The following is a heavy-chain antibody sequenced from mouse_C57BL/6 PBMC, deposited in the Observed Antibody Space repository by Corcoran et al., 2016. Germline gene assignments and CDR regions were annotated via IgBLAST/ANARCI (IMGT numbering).Heavy chain of an antibody. V-gene: IGHV1-26*01. J-gene: IGHJ2*01. CDR1: GYTFTDYY. CDR3: ARGTMVSFDY. Sequence: EVQLQQSGPELVKPGASVKISCKASGYTFTDYYMNWVKQSHGKSLEWFGDINPNNGGTSYNQKFKGKATLTVAKSSSTAYMELRSLTSEDSAVYYCARGTMVSFDYWGQGTTLTVSS. CDR2: INPNNGGT. D-gene: IGHD2-2*01.